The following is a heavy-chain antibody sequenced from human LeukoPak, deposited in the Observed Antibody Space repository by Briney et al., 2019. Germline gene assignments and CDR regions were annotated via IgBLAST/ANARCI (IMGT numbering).Heavy chain of an antibody. CDR1: GGSISSGDYY. CDR3: ARSYDISPIDY. D-gene: IGHD3-9*01. Sequence: SETLSLTCTVSGGSISSGDYYWSWIRQPPGTGLEWIGYIYYSGSTYYNPSLKSRVTISVDTSKNQFSLKLSSVTAADTAVYYCARSYDISPIDYWGEGTLVTVSS. V-gene: IGHV4-30-4*08. CDR2: IYYSGST. J-gene: IGHJ4*02.